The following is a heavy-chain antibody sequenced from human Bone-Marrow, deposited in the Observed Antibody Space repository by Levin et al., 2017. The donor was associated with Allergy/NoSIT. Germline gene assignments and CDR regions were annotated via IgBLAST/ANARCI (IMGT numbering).Heavy chain of an antibody. J-gene: IGHJ4*02. CDR3: AISPGAAARLAVV. V-gene: IGHV3-30*04. CDR1: GFSLTSFA. CDR2: VSSDENSK. D-gene: IGHD2-2*01. Sequence: GESLKISCAASGFSLTSFAMHWARQAPGKGLEWVVVVSSDENSKYYVDSVRGRFTISRDNSKNTVFLQMNSLRPEDTAIYYCAISPGAAARLAVVWGQGTLVTVSS.